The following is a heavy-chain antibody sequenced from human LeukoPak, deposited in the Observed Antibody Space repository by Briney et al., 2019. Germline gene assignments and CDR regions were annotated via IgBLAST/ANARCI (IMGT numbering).Heavy chain of an antibody. CDR3: ARRPRGGWFDP. D-gene: IGHD3-10*01. CDR2: IYYSGST. V-gene: IGHV4-59*05. J-gene: IGHJ5*02. Sequence: SSETLSLTCTVSGGSISSYYWTWIRQPPGKGLDWIGSIYYSGSTYYNPSLKSRVTISVDTSKNQFSLKLTSVTAADTAVYYCARRPRGGWFDPWGQGTLVTVSS. CDR1: GGSISSYY.